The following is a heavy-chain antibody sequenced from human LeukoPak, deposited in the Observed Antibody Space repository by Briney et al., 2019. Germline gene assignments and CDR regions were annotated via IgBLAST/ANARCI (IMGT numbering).Heavy chain of an antibody. J-gene: IGHJ5*02. D-gene: IGHD6-13*01. CDR1: GYTFTGYY. V-gene: IGHV1-69*06. CDR3: ARQGGSSWYRWFDP. CDR2: IIPIFGTA. Sequence: GASVKVSCKASGYTFTGYYMHWVRQAPGQGLEWMGGIIPIFGTANYAQKFQGRVTITADKSTSTAYMELSSLRSEDTAVYYCARQGGSSWYRWFDPWGQGTLVTVSS.